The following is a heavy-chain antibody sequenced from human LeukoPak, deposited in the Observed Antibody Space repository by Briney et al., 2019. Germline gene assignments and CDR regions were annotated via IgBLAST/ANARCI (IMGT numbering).Heavy chain of an antibody. D-gene: IGHD2-15*01. CDR2: ISYDGSNK. V-gene: IGHV3-30*18. J-gene: IGHJ6*04. Sequence: GGSLRLSCAASGFTFSSYGMHWVRQAPGKGLEWVAVISYDGSNKYYADSAKGRFTIYRDNSKNTLYLQMNSLRAEDTAVYYSAKDLCSGGSCYGEYYYYGMDVWGKGTTVTVSS. CDR1: GFTFSSYG. CDR3: AKDLCSGGSCYGEYYYYGMDV.